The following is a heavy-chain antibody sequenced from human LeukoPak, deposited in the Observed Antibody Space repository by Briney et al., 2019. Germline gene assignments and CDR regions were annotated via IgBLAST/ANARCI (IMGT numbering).Heavy chain of an antibody. J-gene: IGHJ4*02. CDR1: GYTFTSYG. CDR2: ISTDNGNT. D-gene: IGHD6-19*01. V-gene: IGHV1-18*01. CDR3: ARDLRSPRGCPGNY. Sequence: ASVKVSCKASGYTFTSYGITWVRQAPGQGLEWMGWISTDNGNTNYAQKLQDRVTMTTDRSTNTAYMELRSLRSDDTVVYYCARDLRSPRGCPGNYWGQGTLVTVSS.